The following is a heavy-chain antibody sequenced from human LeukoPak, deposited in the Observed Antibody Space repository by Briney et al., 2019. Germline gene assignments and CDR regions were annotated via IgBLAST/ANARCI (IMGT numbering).Heavy chain of an antibody. V-gene: IGHV3-74*01. CDR2: INRDGSIT. J-gene: IGHJ4*02. Sequence: GGSLRLSCAASGFTLSSYWMHWVRQAPGKELVWVSRINRDGSITSYADSVKGRFTISRDNAKNTLYLQMNSLRAEDTAVYYCARHADTAMVLFDYWGQGTLVTVSS. CDR3: ARHADTAMVLFDY. D-gene: IGHD5-18*01. CDR1: GFTLSSYW.